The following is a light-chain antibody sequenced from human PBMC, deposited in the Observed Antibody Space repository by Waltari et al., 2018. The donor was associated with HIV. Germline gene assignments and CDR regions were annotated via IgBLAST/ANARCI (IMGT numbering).Light chain of an antibody. CDR3: SSYTSSSIRV. CDR1: SSDVGAYHY. J-gene: IGLJ1*01. CDR2: EVS. V-gene: IGLV2-14*01. Sequence: QSALTQPASVSGSPGQSITISCTGTSSDVGAYHYVSWYQQHPGKAPKPMIYEVSNRPSGVSNRFSGSKSGNTASLTISGLQAEDEADYYCSSYTSSSIRVFGTGTKVTVL.